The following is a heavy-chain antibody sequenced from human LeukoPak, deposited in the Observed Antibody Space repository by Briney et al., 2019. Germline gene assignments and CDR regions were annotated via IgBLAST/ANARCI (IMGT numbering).Heavy chain of an antibody. D-gene: IGHD3-10*01. J-gene: IGHJ4*02. CDR1: GGSFSGYY. CDR2: INHSGST. V-gene: IGHV4-34*01. Sequence: PSETLSLTCAVYGGSFSGYYWNWIRQPPGKGLEWIGEINHSGSTNYNPSLKSGVTISVDTSKNQFSLKLSSVTAADTAVYYCARRYYGSGSYYFDYWGQGTLVTVSS. CDR3: ARRYYGSGSYYFDY.